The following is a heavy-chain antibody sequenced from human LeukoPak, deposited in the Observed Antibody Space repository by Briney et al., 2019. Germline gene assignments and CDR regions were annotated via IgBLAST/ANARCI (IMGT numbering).Heavy chain of an antibody. V-gene: IGHV1-18*01. CDR2: ISAYNGNT. CDR3: ARAGVDFYGSGSFDY. J-gene: IGHJ4*02. D-gene: IGHD3-10*01. Sequence: ASVKVSCKASGYTFTSYGISWVRQAPGQGLEWMGWISAYNGNTNYAQKLQGRVTMTTDTSTSTAYMELRSLRSDDTAVYYCARAGVDFYGSGSFDYWGQGTLVTVSS. CDR1: GYTFTSYG.